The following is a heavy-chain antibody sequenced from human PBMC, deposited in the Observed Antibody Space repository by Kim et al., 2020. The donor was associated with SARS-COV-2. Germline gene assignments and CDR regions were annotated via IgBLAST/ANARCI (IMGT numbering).Heavy chain of an antibody. J-gene: IGHJ6*02. CDR3: ARGPYYDFWSGYPNYYYGMDV. Sequence: SETLSLTCAVYGGSFSGYYWSWIRQPPGKGLEWIGEINHSGSTNYNPSLKSRVTISVDTSKNQFSLKLSSVTAADTAVYYCARGPYYDFWSGYPNYYYGMDVWGQGTTVTVSS. D-gene: IGHD3-3*01. V-gene: IGHV4-34*01. CDR2: INHSGST. CDR1: GGSFSGYY.